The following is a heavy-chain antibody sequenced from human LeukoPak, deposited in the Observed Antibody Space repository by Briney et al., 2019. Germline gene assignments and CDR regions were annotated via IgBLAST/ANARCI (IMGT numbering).Heavy chain of an antibody. J-gene: IGHJ4*02. CDR2: IYSGGFT. CDR3: AKTGNPVTGDY. D-gene: IGHD1-1*01. Sequence: GGSLRLSCAASGFTVSSNYMSWVRQAPGKGLEWVSVIYSGGFTYYSDSVKGRFTISRDNSKNTLYLQMNSLRVEDTAVYYCAKTGNPVTGDYWGQGTLVTVSS. CDR1: GFTVSSNY. V-gene: IGHV3-53*01.